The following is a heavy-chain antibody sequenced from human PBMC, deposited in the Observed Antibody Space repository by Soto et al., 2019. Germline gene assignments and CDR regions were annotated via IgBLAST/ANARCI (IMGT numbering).Heavy chain of an antibody. J-gene: IGHJ6*02. D-gene: IGHD3-9*01. Sequence: SETLSLTCTVSGGSISSGDYYWSWIRQPPGKGLEWIGYIYYSGSTYYNPSLKSRVTISVDTSKNQFSLKLSSVTAADTAVYYCARVEVDYDILTGYYNAYYGMDVWGQGTMVTVSS. V-gene: IGHV4-30-4*01. CDR1: GGSISSGDYY. CDR2: IYYSGST. CDR3: ARVEVDYDILTGYYNAYYGMDV.